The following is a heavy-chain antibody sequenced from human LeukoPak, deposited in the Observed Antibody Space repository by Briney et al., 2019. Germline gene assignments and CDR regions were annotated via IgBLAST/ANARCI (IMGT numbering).Heavy chain of an antibody. J-gene: IGHJ4*02. V-gene: IGHV3-74*01. Sequence: PGGSLRLSCAASGFTFSSYWMYWVRQAPGKGLVWVSRINSDGSSTSYADSVKGRFTISRDNAKNTLYLQMNSLRAEDTAVYYCASATEVWFGELWPPDYWGQGTLVTVSS. CDR1: GFTFSSYW. D-gene: IGHD3-10*01. CDR2: INSDGSST. CDR3: ASATEVWFGELWPPDY.